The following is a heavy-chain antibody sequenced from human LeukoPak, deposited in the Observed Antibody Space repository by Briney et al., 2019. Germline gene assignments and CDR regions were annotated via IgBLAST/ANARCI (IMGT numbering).Heavy chain of an antibody. CDR1: GFTFSSYA. CDR2: ISGSGGST. CDR3: AEDVGYFDWLGYYYGMDV. J-gene: IGHJ6*02. Sequence: GGSLRLSCAASGFTFSSYAMSWVRQAPGKGLEWVSAISGSGGSTYYADSVKGRFTISRDNSKNTLYLQMNSLRAEDTAVYYCAEDVGYFDWLGYYYGMDVWGQGTTVTVSS. V-gene: IGHV3-23*01. D-gene: IGHD3-9*01.